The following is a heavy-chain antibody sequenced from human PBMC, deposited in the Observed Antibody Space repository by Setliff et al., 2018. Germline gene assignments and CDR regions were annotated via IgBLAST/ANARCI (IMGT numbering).Heavy chain of an antibody. Sequence: ASVKVSCKASGFTFTSSAMQWVRQARGQRLEWIGWIVVGSGNTNYAQTFQERVTITRDRSTSTAYMELSSLRSEDTAVYYCAADLYSGYDRPFDYWGQGTLVTVS. V-gene: IGHV1-58*02. CDR1: GFTFTSSA. D-gene: IGHD5-12*01. CDR3: AADLYSGYDRPFDY. CDR2: IVVGSGNT. J-gene: IGHJ4*02.